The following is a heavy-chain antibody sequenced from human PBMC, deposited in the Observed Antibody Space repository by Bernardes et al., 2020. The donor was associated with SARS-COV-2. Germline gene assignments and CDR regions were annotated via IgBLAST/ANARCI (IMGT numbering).Heavy chain of an antibody. CDR3: TADGWIAAAGGGEYYFDY. CDR2: IKSKTDGGTT. D-gene: IGHD6-13*01. V-gene: IGHV3-15*01. CDR1: GFTFSNAW. J-gene: IGHJ4*02. Sequence: GGSLRLSCAASGFTFSNAWMSWVRQAPGKGLEWVGRIKSKTDGGTTEYAAPVKGRFTISRDDSKNTLYLQMNSLKTEDTAVYYCTADGWIAAAGGGEYYFDYWGQGTLVTVSS.